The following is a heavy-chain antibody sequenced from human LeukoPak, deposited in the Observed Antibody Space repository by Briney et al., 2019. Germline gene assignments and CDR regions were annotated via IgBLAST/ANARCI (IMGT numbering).Heavy chain of an antibody. CDR2: ISCNGGTI. J-gene: IGHJ4*02. CDR3: AKDFRVYGSGTYHPLGY. Sequence: VRSLRLSCAASGVNFEDDVMDSGPRVPGKGLGYVSGISCNGGTICYADSVTGRSPISRDNATNSPFLQLNSLRAEATAPYYSAKDFRVYGSGTYHPLGYWGQGTLVTVSS. V-gene: IGHV3-9*01. CDR1: GVNFEDDV. D-gene: IGHD3-10*01.